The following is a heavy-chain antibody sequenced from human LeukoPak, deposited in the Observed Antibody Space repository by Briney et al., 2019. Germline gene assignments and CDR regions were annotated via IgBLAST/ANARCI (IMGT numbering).Heavy chain of an antibody. D-gene: IGHD4-11*01. CDR1: GFTVSSNY. CDR2: IYSGGST. Sequence: PGGSLRLSCAASGFTVSSNYMSWVRQAPGKGLEWVSVIYSGGSTYYADSVKGRFTISRDNSKNMLYLQRNSLRAEDTAVYFCARSNCESCYRGVWYFFDYWGQGALVTVSS. CDR3: ARSNCESCYRGVWYFFDY. J-gene: IGHJ4*02. V-gene: IGHV3-66*01.